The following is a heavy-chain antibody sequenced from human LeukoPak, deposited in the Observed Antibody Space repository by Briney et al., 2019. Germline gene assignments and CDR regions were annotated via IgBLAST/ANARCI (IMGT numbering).Heavy chain of an antibody. CDR3: ARGTPDY. Sequence: GGSLRLSCAASGFTFSSYAMHWVCQAPGKGLEYVSAISSNGGSTYYANSVKGRFTISRDNSKNTLYLQMGSLRAEDTAVYYCARGTPDYWGQGTLVTVSS. CDR2: ISSNGGST. CDR1: GFTFSSYA. J-gene: IGHJ4*02. V-gene: IGHV3-64*01.